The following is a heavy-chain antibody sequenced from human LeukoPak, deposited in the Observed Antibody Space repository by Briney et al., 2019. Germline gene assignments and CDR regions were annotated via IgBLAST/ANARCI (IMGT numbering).Heavy chain of an antibody. CDR2: IRRTGGST. Sequence: GGSLRLSCAASVFTFTSYAMSWVRQAPGKGLEWVSAIRRTGGSTYYADSVKGRFTISRDNSKNTLYLQMNSLRAEDTAVYYCANTDYYDTSALDYWGQGTLVTVSS. V-gene: IGHV3-23*01. J-gene: IGHJ4*02. CDR3: ANTDYYDTSALDY. CDR1: VFTFTSYA. D-gene: IGHD3-22*01.